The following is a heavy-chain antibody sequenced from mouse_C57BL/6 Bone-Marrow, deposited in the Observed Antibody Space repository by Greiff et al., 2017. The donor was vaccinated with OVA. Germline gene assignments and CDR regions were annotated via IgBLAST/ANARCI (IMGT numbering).Heavy chain of an antibody. CDR1: GFSLTSYG. CDR3: ARLNWDGHYFDY. D-gene: IGHD4-1*01. Sequence: VQLQESGPGLVQPSQSLSITCTVSGFSLTSYGVHWVRQSPGKGLEWLGVIWSGGSTDYNAAFISRLSISKDNSKSQVFFKMNSLQADDTAIYYCARLNWDGHYFDYWGQGTTLTVSS. V-gene: IGHV2-2*01. J-gene: IGHJ2*01. CDR2: IWSGGST.